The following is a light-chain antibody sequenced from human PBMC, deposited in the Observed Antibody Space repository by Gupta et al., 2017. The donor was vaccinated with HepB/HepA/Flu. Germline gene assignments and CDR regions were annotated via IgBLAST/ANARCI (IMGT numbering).Light chain of an antibody. V-gene: IGKV3-15*01. CDR1: QSVSSD. Sequence: EIVMTQCPGTLSVSPGERATLSCRASQSVSSDLAGYQQKPGQTPRLLIYGASTRATGIPSRFSGSGSGTEFTLTISSLQSEDFAIYYCQQYNNWPLTFGGGTKVEIK. J-gene: IGKJ4*01. CDR3: QQYNNWPLT. CDR2: GAS.